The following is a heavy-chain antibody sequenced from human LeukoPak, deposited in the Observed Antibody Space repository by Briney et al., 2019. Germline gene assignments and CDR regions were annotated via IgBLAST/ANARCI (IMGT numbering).Heavy chain of an antibody. CDR3: AKDPYDSSGYYFPGAFDI. CDR2: ISYDGSNK. J-gene: IGHJ3*02. Sequence: PGRSLRLSCAASRFTFSSYGMHWVRQAPGKGLEWVAVISYDGSNKYYADSVKGRFTISRDNSKNTLYLQMSSLRAEDTAVYYCAKDPYDSSGYYFPGAFDIWGQGTMVTVSS. CDR1: RFTFSSYG. V-gene: IGHV3-30*18. D-gene: IGHD3-22*01.